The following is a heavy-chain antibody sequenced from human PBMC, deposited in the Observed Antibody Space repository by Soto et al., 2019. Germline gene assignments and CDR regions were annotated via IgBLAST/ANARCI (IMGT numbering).Heavy chain of an antibody. V-gene: IGHV1-46*01. CDR3: ARDRGRGVEMATDY. D-gene: IGHD5-12*01. CDR2: INPSGGST. J-gene: IGHJ4*02. CDR1: GYTFTSYY. Sequence: QVQLVQSGAEVKKPGASVKVSCKASGYTFTSYYMHWVRQAPGQGLEWMGIINPSGGSTSYAQQFQGRFTMTRDTSTGTVYMELSSLRSEDTAVYYCARDRGRGVEMATDYWGQGTLVTVSS.